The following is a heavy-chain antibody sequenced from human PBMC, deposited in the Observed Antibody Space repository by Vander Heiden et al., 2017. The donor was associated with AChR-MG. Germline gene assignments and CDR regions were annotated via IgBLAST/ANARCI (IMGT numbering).Heavy chain of an antibody. CDR2: IWYDGSNK. D-gene: IGHD2-2*01. CDR1: GFPFSSYG. Sequence: QVQLVESGGGVVQPGRSLRLSCAASGFPFSSYGMHWVRQAPGKGLEWVAVIWYDGSNKYYADSVKGRFTISRDNSKNTLYLQMNSLRAEDTAVYYCASDCSSTSCFHFDYWGQGTLVTVSS. CDR3: ASDCSSTSCFHFDY. J-gene: IGHJ4*02. V-gene: IGHV3-33*01.